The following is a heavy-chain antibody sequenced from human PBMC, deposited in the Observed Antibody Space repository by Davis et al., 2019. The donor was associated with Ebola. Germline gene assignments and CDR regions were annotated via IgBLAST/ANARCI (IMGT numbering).Heavy chain of an antibody. J-gene: IGHJ4*02. CDR1: GGSFSGYY. D-gene: IGHD5-12*01. CDR2: INHSGST. Sequence: PSETLSLTCAVYGGSFSGYYWSWIRQPPGKGLEWIGEINHSGSTNYNPSLKSRVTISVDTSKNQFSLKLSSVTAADTAVYYCARVAGLRLIDYWGQGTLVTVSS. V-gene: IGHV4-34*01. CDR3: ARVAGLRLIDY.